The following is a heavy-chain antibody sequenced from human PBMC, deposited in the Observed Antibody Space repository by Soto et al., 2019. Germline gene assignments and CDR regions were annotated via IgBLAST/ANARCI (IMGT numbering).Heavy chain of an antibody. D-gene: IGHD6-13*01. CDR1: GGTFSSYT. J-gene: IGHJ2*01. Sequence: QVQLVQSGAEVKKPGSSVKVSCKASGGTFSSYTISWVRQAPGQGLEWMGRIIPILGIANYAQKFQGRVTITADKFTSTAYMELSSMRSEDTAVYYCARQQQLANFDLWGRGTLVTVSS. CDR3: ARQQQLANFDL. CDR2: IIPILGIA. V-gene: IGHV1-69*02.